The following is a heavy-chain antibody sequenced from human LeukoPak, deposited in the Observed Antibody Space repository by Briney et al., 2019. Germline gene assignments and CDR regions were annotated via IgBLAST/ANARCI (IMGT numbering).Heavy chain of an antibody. V-gene: IGHV3-21*01. Sequence: GGSLRLSCAASGFTFSTYEMNWVRQAPGKGLEWVSSISSSSSYIYYADSVKGRFTISRDNAKNSLYLQMNSLRAEDTAVYYCARDHVDYYYMDVWGKGTTVTISS. CDR2: ISSSSSYI. J-gene: IGHJ6*03. CDR1: GFTFSTYE. CDR3: ARDHVDYYYMDV.